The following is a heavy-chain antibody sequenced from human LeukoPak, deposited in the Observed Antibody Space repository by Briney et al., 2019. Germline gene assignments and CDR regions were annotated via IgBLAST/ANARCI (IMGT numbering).Heavy chain of an antibody. D-gene: IGHD2/OR15-2a*01. Sequence: GGSLRLSCAASGFIFSSYWLHWVRQAPGKGLVWVSSINTDGSDTAYADSVKGRLTTSRDNAKHTVYLQMNSLRGEDTAVYYCARGGHYLLDAFDFWGQGTMVTVSS. V-gene: IGHV3-74*01. J-gene: IGHJ3*01. CDR2: INTDGSDT. CDR1: GFIFSSYW. CDR3: ARGGHYLLDAFDF.